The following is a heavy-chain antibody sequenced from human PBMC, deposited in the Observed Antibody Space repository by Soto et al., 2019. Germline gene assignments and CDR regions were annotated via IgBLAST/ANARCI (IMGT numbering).Heavy chain of an antibody. V-gene: IGHV3-23*01. J-gene: IGHJ5*02. CDR2: ISGSGGST. Sequence: GWSLRLSCAASGFTFSSYAMSWVRQAPGKGLEWVSAISGSGGSTYYADSVKGRFTISRDNSKNTLYLQMNSLRAEDTAVYYCAKDRQHDYGSGHYNWFDPWGQGTLVTVSS. CDR1: GFTFSSYA. D-gene: IGHD3-10*01. CDR3: AKDRQHDYGSGHYNWFDP.